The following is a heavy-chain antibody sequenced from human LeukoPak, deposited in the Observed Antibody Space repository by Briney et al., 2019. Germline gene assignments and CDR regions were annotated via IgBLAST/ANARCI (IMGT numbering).Heavy chain of an antibody. V-gene: IGHV3-11*05. Sequence: PGGSLRLSCAASGVTFSDYYMSCIRQAPGRGLEWVSYMSTSSSYTNYADSVKGRFTISRDNAKNSLYLHMSSLRAEDTAVYYCAEDKWVGATGAFEIWGRGTMVTVSS. J-gene: IGHJ3*02. CDR3: AEDKWVGATGAFEI. CDR1: GVTFSDYY. D-gene: IGHD1-26*01. CDR2: MSTSSSYT.